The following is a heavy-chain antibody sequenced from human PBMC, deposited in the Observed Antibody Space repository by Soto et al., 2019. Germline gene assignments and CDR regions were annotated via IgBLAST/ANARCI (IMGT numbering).Heavy chain of an antibody. Sequence: ASVKVSCKASGGTFSSYAISWVRQAPGQGLEWMGGTFPMFGKANYAQKFQGRVTISADKSTSTAYMELSSLTSEDTAVYYCATVDISTWIDGMDVWGQGTTVTVYS. CDR3: ATVDISTWIDGMDV. J-gene: IGHJ6*02. CDR1: GGTFSSYA. D-gene: IGHD6-13*01. CDR2: TFPMFGKA. V-gene: IGHV1-69*06.